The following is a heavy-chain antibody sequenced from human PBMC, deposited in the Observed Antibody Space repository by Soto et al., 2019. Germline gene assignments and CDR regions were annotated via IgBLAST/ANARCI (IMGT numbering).Heavy chain of an antibody. Sequence: QVQLVESGGGVVQPGRSLRLSCAASGFTFTSYAMHWVRQAPGKGLEWVAVISNDGSNYYYADSVRGRFTISRDNTKNTLFLPMSSLRGEDSGVYYCARGTTLAIFDYGMDVWGQGTTVTVSS. CDR2: ISNDGSNY. CDR1: GFTFTSYA. CDR3: ARGTTLAIFDYGMDV. V-gene: IGHV3-30-3*01. J-gene: IGHJ6*02. D-gene: IGHD3-3*01.